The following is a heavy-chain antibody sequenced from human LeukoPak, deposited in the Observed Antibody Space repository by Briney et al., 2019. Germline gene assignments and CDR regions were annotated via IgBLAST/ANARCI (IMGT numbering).Heavy chain of an antibody. J-gene: IGHJ4*02. CDR1: GFTFSSYS. V-gene: IGHV3-48*01. D-gene: IGHD6-13*01. CDR2: ISSSSSTI. CDR3: AREGLAAATDY. Sequence: GGSLRLSCAASGFTFSSYSMNWVRQAPGKGLEWVSYISSSSSTIYYADSVKGRFTISRDNAKNSLYLQMNSLRAEDTAVYYCAREGLAAATDYWGQGTLVTVSS.